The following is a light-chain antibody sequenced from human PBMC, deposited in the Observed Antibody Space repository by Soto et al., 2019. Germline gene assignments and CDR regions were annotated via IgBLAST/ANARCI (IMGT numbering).Light chain of an antibody. V-gene: IGLV1-51*01. CDR2: DID. CDR1: NSMIGYNH. J-gene: IGLJ2*01. Sequence: QSVLTQPPSVSAAPGQTVTISCTGSNSMIGYNHISWYQQLPGAVPKLLIYDIDKRPSGIPDRFSGSNSGTSATLYIAGHQTGDEADYFCGTWAGSRWIFGGGTKLTVL. CDR3: GTWAGSRWI.